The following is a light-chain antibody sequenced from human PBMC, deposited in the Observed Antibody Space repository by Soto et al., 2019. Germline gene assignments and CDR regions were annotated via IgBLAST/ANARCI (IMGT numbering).Light chain of an antibody. CDR3: QQYNTYSLT. J-gene: IGKJ1*01. Sequence: DIQMTQSPSTLSASVGDRVTITCRASQSISSWLAWYQQKPGEAPKLLIYEGSTLERGVPPRFSGSGSGTEFTLTISSLQPDDFATFYCQQYNTYSLTFGQGTKVEVK. CDR1: QSISSW. V-gene: IGKV1-5*03. CDR2: EGS.